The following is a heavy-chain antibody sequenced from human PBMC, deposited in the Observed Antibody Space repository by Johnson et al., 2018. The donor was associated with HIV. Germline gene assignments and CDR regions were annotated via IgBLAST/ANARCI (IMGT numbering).Heavy chain of an antibody. D-gene: IGHD3-16*02. CDR2: IKQDGSEK. V-gene: IGHV3-30*14. CDR1: GFTFSSYA. CDR3: ARGVITFGGVIAPGAFDI. Sequence: QVQLVESGGGVVQPGRSLRLSCAASGFTFSSYAMLWVRQSPGKVLEWVADIKQDGSEKYYVDSVKGRFTISRDNSNNTLYLQMGSLRAEDMAVYYCARGVITFGGVIAPGAFDIWGQGTMVTVSS. J-gene: IGHJ3*02.